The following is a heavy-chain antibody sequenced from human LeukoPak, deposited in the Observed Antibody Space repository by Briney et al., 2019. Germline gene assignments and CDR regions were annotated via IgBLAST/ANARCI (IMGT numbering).Heavy chain of an antibody. CDR2: ISGIGTDT. CDR3: VKGFHFDW. J-gene: IGHJ4*02. Sequence: GGSLRLSCVVSGFEFSIHDMSWGRQAPGKGQEWVSSISGIGTDTYYRDSVKGRFTISRDTSKNTLYMQMNNLRVEDTALYYCVKGFHFDWWGQGTLVTVSS. V-gene: IGHV3-23*01. CDR1: GFEFSIHD.